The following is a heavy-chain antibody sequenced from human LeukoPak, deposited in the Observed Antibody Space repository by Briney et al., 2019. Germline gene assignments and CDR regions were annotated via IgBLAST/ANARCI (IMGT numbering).Heavy chain of an antibody. Sequence: PGGSLRLSFAASGFTVSSNYMSWVRQAPGKGLEWVSVIYSGGSTFYADSVRGRFTISRDNSKNTLYLQMNSLRPEDTAVYYCANGGDCSGGGTCYGNGAFDIWGQGTMVTVSS. V-gene: IGHV3-66*01. CDR1: GFTVSSNY. CDR2: IYSGGST. CDR3: ANGGDCSGGGTCYGNGAFDI. D-gene: IGHD2-15*01. J-gene: IGHJ3*02.